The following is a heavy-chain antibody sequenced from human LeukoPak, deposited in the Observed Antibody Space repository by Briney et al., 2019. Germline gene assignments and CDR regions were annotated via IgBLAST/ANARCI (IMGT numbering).Heavy chain of an antibody. J-gene: IGHJ5*02. V-gene: IGHV4-4*07. CDR1: GGSISSYY. D-gene: IGHD6-13*01. CDR3: VREGNSSSWYVGWFDP. Sequence: PSETLSLTCTVSGGSISSYYWSWIRQPAGKGLEWIGRIYTSGSTNYNPSLKSRVTMSVDTSKNQFSLKLSSVTAADTAVYYCVREGNSSSWYVGWFDPWGQGTLVTVSS. CDR2: IYTSGST.